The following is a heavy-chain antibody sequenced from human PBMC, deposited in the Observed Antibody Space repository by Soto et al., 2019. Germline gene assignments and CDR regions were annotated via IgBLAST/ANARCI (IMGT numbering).Heavy chain of an antibody. CDR2: TIPLFGTT. J-gene: IGHJ5*02. D-gene: IGHD6-6*01. CDR3: TRSSGLTNWLEP. Sequence: QVQLVQSGAELKKPGSSVKVSCKVSGVSIKSSSITWVRQALGQGLEWMGGTIPLFGTTHYAQKFQGRVTITADESTSTVYMDLSSMRSEDTAVYYCTRSSGLTNWLEPWGQGTLITVSS. V-gene: IGHV1-69*12. CDR1: GVSIKSSS.